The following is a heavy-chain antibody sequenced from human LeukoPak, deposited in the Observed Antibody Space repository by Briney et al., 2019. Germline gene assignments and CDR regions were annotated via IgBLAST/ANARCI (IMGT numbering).Heavy chain of an antibody. Sequence: PSETLSLTCTVSGGSISSYYWSWIRQPPGKGLEWIGYIYYSGSTNYNPSLKSRVTISVDTSKNQFSLKLSSVTAADTAVYYCLGAYGSGSYYDYWGQGTLVTVSS. CDR2: IYYSGST. J-gene: IGHJ4*02. D-gene: IGHD3-10*01. CDR1: GGSISSYY. CDR3: LGAYGSGSYYDY. V-gene: IGHV4-59*01.